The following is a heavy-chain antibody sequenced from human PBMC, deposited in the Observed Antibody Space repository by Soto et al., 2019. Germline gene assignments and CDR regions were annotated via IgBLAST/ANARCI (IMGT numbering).Heavy chain of an antibody. V-gene: IGHV1-24*01. CDR3: APRPYYASSGYGPWDY. J-gene: IGHJ4*02. CDR1: GYTLTELS. CDR2: FDPEDGET. Sequence: GASVKVSCKVSGYTLTELSMHWVRQAPGKGLEWMGGFDPEDGETIYAQKFQGRVTMTEDTSTDTAYMELSSLRSEDTAVYYCAPRPYYASSGYGPWDYWGQGTLVTVSS. D-gene: IGHD3-22*01.